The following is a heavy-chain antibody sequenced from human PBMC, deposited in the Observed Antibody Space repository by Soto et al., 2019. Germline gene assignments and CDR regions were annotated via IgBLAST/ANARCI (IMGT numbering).Heavy chain of an antibody. CDR2: INAGNGNT. Sequence: ASVKVSCKASGYTFTSYAMHWVRQAPGQRLEWMGWINAGNGNTKYSQKFQGRVTITRDTSASTAYMELSSLRSEDTAVYYCARLGEVLTGYNPDYYYYYGMDVWGQGTTVTVSS. J-gene: IGHJ6*02. V-gene: IGHV1-3*01. D-gene: IGHD3-9*01. CDR3: ARLGEVLTGYNPDYYYYYGMDV. CDR1: GYTFTSYA.